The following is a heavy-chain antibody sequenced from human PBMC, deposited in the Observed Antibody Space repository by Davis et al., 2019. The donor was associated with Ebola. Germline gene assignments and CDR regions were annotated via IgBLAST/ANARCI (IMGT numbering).Heavy chain of an antibody. J-gene: IGHJ4*02. CDR1: GFTFSSYG. D-gene: IGHD3-3*01. Sequence: GESLKISCAASGFTFSSYGMHWVRQAPGKGLEWVAVISYDGSNKYYADSVKGRFTISRDNSKNTLYLQMNSLRAEDTAVYYCAKDLSPYYDFWSGYLDWGQGTLVTVSS. CDR2: ISYDGSNK. V-gene: IGHV3-30*18. CDR3: AKDLSPYYDFWSGYLD.